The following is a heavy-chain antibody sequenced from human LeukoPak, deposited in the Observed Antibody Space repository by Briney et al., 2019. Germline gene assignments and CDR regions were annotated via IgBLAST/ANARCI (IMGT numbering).Heavy chain of an antibody. CDR2: IYPGDSDT. D-gene: IGHD2-2*01. J-gene: IGHJ6*02. V-gene: IGHV5-51*01. Sequence: GESLKIPCKGSGYSFTSYWIGWVRQMPGKGLEWMGIIYPGDSDTRYSPSFQGQVTISADKSISTAYLQWSSLKASDTAMYYCARLCSSTSCYDRYYYYGMDVWGQGTTVTVSS. CDR3: ARLCSSTSCYDRYYYYGMDV. CDR1: GYSFTSYW.